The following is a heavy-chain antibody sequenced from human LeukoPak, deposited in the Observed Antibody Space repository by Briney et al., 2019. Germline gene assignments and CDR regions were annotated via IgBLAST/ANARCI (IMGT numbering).Heavy chain of an antibody. CDR3: ARDIVVVVAATDAFDI. CDR1: GYTFTSYG. V-gene: IGHV1-18*01. J-gene: IGHJ3*02. CDR2: ISAYNGNT. Sequence: PVASVKVSCKASGYTFTSYGISWVRQAPGQGLEWMGWISAYNGNTNYAQKLQGRVTMTTDTSTSTAYMELRSLRSDDTAVYYCARDIVVVVAATDAFDIWGQGTMVTVSS. D-gene: IGHD2-15*01.